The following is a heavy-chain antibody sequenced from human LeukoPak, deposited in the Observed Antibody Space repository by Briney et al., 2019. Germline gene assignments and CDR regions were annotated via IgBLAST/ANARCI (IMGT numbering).Heavy chain of an antibody. CDR3: ARRSHCTGGSCPPV. CDR1: GDSISSSYYY. J-gene: IGHJ6*02. Sequence: SKTLSLTCTVSGDSISSSYYYWVWIRQPPGKGLEWIGSIYYDGSTYYNPSLKSRVTISSDTSKNQFSLKVSSLTATDTAVYYCARRSHCTGGSCPPVWGQGATVTVSS. D-gene: IGHD2-15*01. CDR2: IYYDGST. V-gene: IGHV4-39*01.